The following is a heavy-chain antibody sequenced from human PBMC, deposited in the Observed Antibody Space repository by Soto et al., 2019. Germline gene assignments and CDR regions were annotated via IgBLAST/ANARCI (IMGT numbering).Heavy chain of an antibody. D-gene: IGHD3-10*01. CDR3: ARGYGSGTQFH. CDR1: GYTFTSYA. V-gene: IGHV1-3*01. J-gene: IGHJ4*02. CDR2: INAGNGNT. Sequence: ASVKVSCKASGYTFTSYAMHWVRQAPGQRLEWMGWINAGNGNTKYSQKFQGRGTITRDTSASTAYMELSSLRSEDTAVYYCARGYGSGTQFHWGQGTLVTVSS.